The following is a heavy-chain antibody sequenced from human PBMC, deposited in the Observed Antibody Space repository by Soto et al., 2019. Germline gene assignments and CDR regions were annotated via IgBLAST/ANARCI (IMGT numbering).Heavy chain of an antibody. CDR1: GFTVSTYR. CDR2: IYSAGSA. D-gene: IGHD6-13*01. Sequence: GGSLRLSCAASGFTVSTYRMSWVRQAPGKGLEWVSVIYSAGSADFPDSVKGRFTISRDNSKNTLYLQMSSLRAEDTAVYYCARVYSSSYNYFDYWGQGTLVTVSS. V-gene: IGHV3-66*01. J-gene: IGHJ4*02. CDR3: ARVYSSSYNYFDY.